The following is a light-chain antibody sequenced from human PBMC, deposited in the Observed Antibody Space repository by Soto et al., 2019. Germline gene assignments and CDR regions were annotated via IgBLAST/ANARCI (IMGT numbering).Light chain of an antibody. CDR2: EVS. V-gene: IGLV2-8*01. Sequence: QSVLTQPPSASGSPGHSVTISCTGTSSDVGGYNYVSWYQQHPGKAPKLMIYEVSKRPSGVPDRFSGSKSGNTASLTVSGLQAEEEADYYCSSYAGSNNYVFGTGTKVTVL. CDR3: SSYAGSNNYV. CDR1: SSDVGGYNY. J-gene: IGLJ1*01.